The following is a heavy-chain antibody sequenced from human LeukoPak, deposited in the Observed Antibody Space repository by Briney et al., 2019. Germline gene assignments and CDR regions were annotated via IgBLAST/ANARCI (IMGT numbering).Heavy chain of an antibody. Sequence: GESLKISCKGSGYRFTSYWIGWVRPMPGKGLEWMGIIYPGDSDTRYSPSFPGQVTISADKSISTAYLPWSSLKASDTAMYYCARRSPEGWFDRWGQGTLVTVSS. CDR2: IYPGDSDT. D-gene: IGHD2-15*01. CDR3: ARRSPEGWFDR. J-gene: IGHJ5*02. CDR1: GYRFTSYW. V-gene: IGHV5-51*01.